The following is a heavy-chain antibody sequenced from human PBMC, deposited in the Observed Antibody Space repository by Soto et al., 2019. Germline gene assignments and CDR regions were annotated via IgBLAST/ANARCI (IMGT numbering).Heavy chain of an antibody. V-gene: IGHV3-33*01. CDR2: IWYDGSHK. CDR3: ARYISHYGMDV. J-gene: IGHJ6*02. CDR1: GFTFSSYG. Sequence: GGSLRLSCAASGFTFSSYGRHWVRQAPGKGLEWVAVIWYDGSHKYYADSVKGRFTISRDNSKNTLYLQMNSLRAEDTVVYYCARYISHYGMDVWGQGTTVTVSS.